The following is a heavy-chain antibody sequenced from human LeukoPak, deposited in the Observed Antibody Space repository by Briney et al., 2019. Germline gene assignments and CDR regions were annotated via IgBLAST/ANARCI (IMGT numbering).Heavy chain of an antibody. CDR3: AKEGAAPGPDFDY. CDR1: GASIRNYY. CDR2: IVPSGST. J-gene: IGHJ4*02. V-gene: IGHV4-4*07. Sequence: SETLSLTCTVPGASIRNYYWSWIRQPAGKGLEWIGRIVPSGSTNYNPSLKSRVTMSVDTSKNQFSLKLNSVTAADTAVYYCAKEGAAPGPDFDYWGQGTLVIVSS. D-gene: IGHD6-13*01.